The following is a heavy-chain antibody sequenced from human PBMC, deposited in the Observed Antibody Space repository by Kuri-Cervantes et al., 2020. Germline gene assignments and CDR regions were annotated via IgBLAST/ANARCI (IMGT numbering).Heavy chain of an antibody. Sequence: ESLKISCAVYGGSFSGYYWSWIRQPPGKGLEWIGEINHSGSINYNPSLKSRVTISVDTSKNQFSLKLSSVTAADTAVYYCARTLPRYFDWLLLGPKDPYYFDYWGQGTLDTVSS. CDR1: GGSFSGYY. D-gene: IGHD3-9*01. CDR2: INHSGSI. CDR3: ARTLPRYFDWLLLGPKDPYYFDY. V-gene: IGHV4-34*01. J-gene: IGHJ4*02.